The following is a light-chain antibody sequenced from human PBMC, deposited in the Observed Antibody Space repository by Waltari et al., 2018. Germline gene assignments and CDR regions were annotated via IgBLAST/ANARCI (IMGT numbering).Light chain of an antibody. Sequence: DMQITQPPSYLSGSGVDKIIITCRASRGISNSLAWYQQKPGKAPNLLLYAASRLETGVPSRFSGSGSGTDYTLTISSLQPEDFATYYCQQCYGTPYTFGQGTKLEIK. CDR2: AAS. CDR1: RGISNS. J-gene: IGKJ2*01. V-gene: IGKV1-NL1*01. CDR3: QQCYGTPYT.